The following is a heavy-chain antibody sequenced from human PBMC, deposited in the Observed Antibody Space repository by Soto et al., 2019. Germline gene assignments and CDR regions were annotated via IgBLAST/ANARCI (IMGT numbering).Heavy chain of an antibody. V-gene: IGHV4-34*01. Sequence: QWGAGLLKPSETLSLTCAVYGGSFSGYYWSWIRQPPGKGLEWIGEINHSGSTNYNPSLXXRVTISVDTSKNPFSLKLSSVTAADTAVYYCARGPTYSGSYYYGMDVWGQGTTVTVSS. D-gene: IGHD1-26*01. CDR1: GGSFSGYY. CDR2: INHSGST. J-gene: IGHJ6*02. CDR3: ARGPTYSGSYYYGMDV.